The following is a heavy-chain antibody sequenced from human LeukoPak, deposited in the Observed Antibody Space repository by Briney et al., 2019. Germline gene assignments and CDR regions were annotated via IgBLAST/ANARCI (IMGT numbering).Heavy chain of an antibody. V-gene: IGHV1-46*01. CDR1: GYTFTSYY. Sequence: ASVKVSCKAAGYTFTSYYMHWVRQAPGQGLEWMGVINPSGGSTSYAQKFQGRVTMTRDTSTNTVYMELSSLRSEDTAVYFCARATLSDYYFNYWGQGTLVTVSS. J-gene: IGHJ4*02. CDR3: ARATLSDYYFNY. CDR2: INPSGGST.